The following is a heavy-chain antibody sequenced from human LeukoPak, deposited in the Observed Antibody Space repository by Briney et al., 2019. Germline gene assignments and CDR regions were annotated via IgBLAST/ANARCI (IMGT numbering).Heavy chain of an antibody. D-gene: IGHD3-22*01. V-gene: IGHV1-69*02. CDR2: IIPILGIA. CDR1: GGTFSSYT. J-gene: IGHJ4*02. Sequence: ASVKVSCKASGGTFSSYTTSWVRQAPGQGLEWMGRIIPILGIANYAQKLQGRVTITADKSTSTAYMELSSLRSEDTAVYYCARGSTYYYDSSGSAFDYWGQGTLVTVSS. CDR3: ARGSTYYYDSSGSAFDY.